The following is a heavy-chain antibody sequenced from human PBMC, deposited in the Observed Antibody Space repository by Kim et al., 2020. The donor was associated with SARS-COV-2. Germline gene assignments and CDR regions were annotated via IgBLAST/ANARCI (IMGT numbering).Heavy chain of an antibody. D-gene: IGHD3-10*01. CDR2: ISYSGGT. CDR1: GDSVSNYY. CDR3: ARGPLGGPGTYGY. Sequence: SETLSLTCTVSGDSVSNYYWNWIRQTPEKGLEWIGYISYSGGTNYNPPLKSRVIMSLDTSKNQFSLRLNSLTAADTAVYYCARGPLGGPGTYGYWGQGTLVTVSP. V-gene: IGHV4-59*02. J-gene: IGHJ4*02.